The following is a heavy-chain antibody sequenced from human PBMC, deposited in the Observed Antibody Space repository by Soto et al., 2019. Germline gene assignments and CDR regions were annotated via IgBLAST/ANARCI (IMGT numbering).Heavy chain of an antibody. CDR2: INHSGST. Sequence: QVQLQQWGAGLLKPSDTLSLTCAVYGGSFSGYYWSWIRQPPGKGLEWIGEINHSGSTNYNPSLKSRVTISVDTSKSQFSLKLSSVTAADTAVYYCARGYPNYYGSGSYYPIYYFDYWGQGTLVTVSS. D-gene: IGHD3-10*01. CDR1: GGSFSGYY. J-gene: IGHJ4*02. V-gene: IGHV4-34*01. CDR3: ARGYPNYYGSGSYYPIYYFDY.